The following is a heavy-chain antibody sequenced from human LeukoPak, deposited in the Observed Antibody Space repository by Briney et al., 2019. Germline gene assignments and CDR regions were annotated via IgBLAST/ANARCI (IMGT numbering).Heavy chain of an antibody. CDR1: GFTFSSYW. CDR2: IKEDGSGI. Sequence: PGGSLRLSCGASGFTFSSYWMSWVRQAPGKGLEWVANIKEDGSGIYYVDSVEGRFTISRDNAKKSLYLQMNSLRAEDTAVYYCARGDTSGYYYRFFDYWGQGTLVTVSS. D-gene: IGHD3-22*01. CDR3: ARGDTSGYYYRFFDY. V-gene: IGHV3-7*01. J-gene: IGHJ4*02.